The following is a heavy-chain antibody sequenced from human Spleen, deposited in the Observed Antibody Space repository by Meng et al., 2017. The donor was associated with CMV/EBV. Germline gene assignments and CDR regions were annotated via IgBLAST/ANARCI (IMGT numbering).Heavy chain of an antibody. D-gene: IGHD2-2*02. CDR1: GFTFSTYA. V-gene: IGHV3-15*01. J-gene: IGHJ3*02. CDR3: TTEKDCSSTSCYIQFDAFDI. Sequence: GGSLRLSCKASGFTFSTYAMHWVRQAPGKGLEWVGRIKSKTDGGTTDYAAPVKGRFTISRDDSKNTLYLQMNSLKTEDTAVYYCTTEKDCSSTSCYIQFDAFDIWGQGTMVTVSS. CDR2: IKSKTDGGTT.